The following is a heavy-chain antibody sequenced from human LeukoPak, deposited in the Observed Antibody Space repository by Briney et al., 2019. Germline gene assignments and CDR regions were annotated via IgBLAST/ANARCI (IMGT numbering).Heavy chain of an antibody. Sequence: SETLSLTCTVSGGSISSSSYYWGWIRQPPGKGLEWIGSIYYSGSTYYNPSLKSRVTISVDTSKNQFSLKLSSVTAADTAVYYCARGRYYDFWSGYRPIYFDYWGQGTLVTVSS. J-gene: IGHJ4*02. CDR2: IYYSGST. V-gene: IGHV4-39*07. D-gene: IGHD3-3*01. CDR3: ARGRYYDFWSGYRPIYFDY. CDR1: GGSISSSSYY.